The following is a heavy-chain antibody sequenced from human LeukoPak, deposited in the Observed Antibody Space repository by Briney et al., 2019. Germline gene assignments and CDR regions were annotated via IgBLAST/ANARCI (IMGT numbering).Heavy chain of an antibody. D-gene: IGHD1-26*01. J-gene: IGHJ4*02. Sequence: GGSLRLSCAASGFTFSTYEMSWVRQAPGRGLEWVSYISSSGDTIYNADSVKGQFTISRDNPKNSLYLQMNSLRAEDTAVYYCARLSGTYSDYWGRGTLVTVSS. CDR1: GFTFSTYE. CDR2: ISSSGDTI. CDR3: ARLSGTYSDY. V-gene: IGHV3-48*03.